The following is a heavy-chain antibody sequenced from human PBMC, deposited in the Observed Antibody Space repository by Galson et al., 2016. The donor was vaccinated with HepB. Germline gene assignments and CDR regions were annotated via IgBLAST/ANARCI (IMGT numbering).Heavy chain of an antibody. D-gene: IGHD6-13*01. V-gene: IGHV1-18*01. Sequence: SVKVSCKASGYTFSNYGISWVRQAPGQGLEWMGWISVYSVNTTNAQKLQGRLTLTTDTSTSTAYMELKNLRSDDTAVYFCARSGKAAAWTLRHWGQGTLVTVSS. CDR3: ARSGKAAAWTLRH. J-gene: IGHJ4*02. CDR2: ISVYSVNT. CDR1: GYTFSNYG.